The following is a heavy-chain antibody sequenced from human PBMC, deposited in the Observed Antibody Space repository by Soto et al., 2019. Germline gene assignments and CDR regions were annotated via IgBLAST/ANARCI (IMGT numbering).Heavy chain of an antibody. V-gene: IGHV1-69*13. D-gene: IGHD5-18*01. CDR3: ARDSSDTAMADNWFDP. CDR2: IIPIFGTA. Sequence: ASVKVSCKASGGTFSSYAISWVQQAPGQGLEWMGGIIPIFGTANYAQKFQGRVTITADESTSTAYMELSSLRSEDTAVYYCARDSSDTAMADNWFDPWGQGTLVTVSS. CDR1: GGTFSSYA. J-gene: IGHJ5*02.